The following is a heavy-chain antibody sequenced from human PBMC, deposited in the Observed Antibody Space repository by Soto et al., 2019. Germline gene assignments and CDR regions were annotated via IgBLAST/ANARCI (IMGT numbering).Heavy chain of an antibody. CDR2: INHSGST. J-gene: IGHJ6*03. Sequence: SETLSLTCAVYGGSFSGYYWSWIRQPPGKGLEWIGEINHSGSTNYNPSLKSRVTISVDTSKNQFSLKLSSVTAADTAVYYCARVRFLEWLPDYYYYMDVWGKGTTVTVSS. CDR3: ARVRFLEWLPDYYYYMDV. CDR1: GGSFSGYY. D-gene: IGHD3-3*01. V-gene: IGHV4-34*01.